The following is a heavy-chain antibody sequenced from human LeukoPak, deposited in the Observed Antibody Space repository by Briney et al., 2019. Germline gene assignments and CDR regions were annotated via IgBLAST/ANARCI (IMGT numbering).Heavy chain of an antibody. CDR3: TKDLEPVHNDLYV. CDR2: IGTVGDA. Sequence: QPGGSLRLPCATLGFPFSGHLMTWVRPGPGKGLEWVESIGTVGDASHTDCGKGRSTISRDDSKHSMYLQMNSLRAEDTALYYCTKDLEPVHNDLYVWGQGATGTVSS. V-gene: IGHV3-23*01. J-gene: IGHJ6*01. CDR1: GFPFSGHL. D-gene: IGHD6-6*01.